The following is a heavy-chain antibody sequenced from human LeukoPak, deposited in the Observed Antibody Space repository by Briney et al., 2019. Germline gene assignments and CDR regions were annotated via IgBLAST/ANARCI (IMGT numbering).Heavy chain of an antibody. J-gene: IGHJ4*02. V-gene: IGHV1-2*02. CDR3: ARPIVVVPAADEGFDY. CDR2: INPNSGGT. CDR1: GYTFTGYY. D-gene: IGHD2-2*01. Sequence: ASVKVSCKASGYTFTGYYMHWVRQAPGQGLEWMGWINPNSGGTNYAQKFQGRVTMTRDTSISTAYLELSRLRSDDTAVYYCARPIVVVPAADEGFDYWGQGTLVTVSS.